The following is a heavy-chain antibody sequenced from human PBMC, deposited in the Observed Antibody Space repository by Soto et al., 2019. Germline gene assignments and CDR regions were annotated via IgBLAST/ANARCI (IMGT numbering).Heavy chain of an antibody. CDR1: WGSVSSNSAA. CDR2: TYYRSNWYN. V-gene: IGHV6-1*01. J-gene: IGHJ5*02. Sequence: SHTLSLTCAISWGSVSSNSAACNWIRQSSSRGLEWLGRTYYRSNWYNDYAVSVKSRITINPDTSKNQFSLQLNSVTPEDTAVYYCAREPWEGPYSSSYHWFDPWGQGTLVTVSS. CDR3: AREPWEGPYSSSYHWFDP. D-gene: IGHD6-6*01.